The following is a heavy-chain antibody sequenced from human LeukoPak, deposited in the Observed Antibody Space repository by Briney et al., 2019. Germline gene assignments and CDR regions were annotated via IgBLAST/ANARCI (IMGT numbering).Heavy chain of an antibody. CDR3: ATVFGYGGNSGFDY. CDR1: GYTLTELS. Sequence: ASVKVSCKVSGYTLTELSMHWVRQAPGKGLEWMGGLDPEDGETIYAQKFQGRVTMTEDTSTDTAYMELSSLRSEDTAVYYCATVFGYGGNSGFDYWGQGTLVTVSS. CDR2: LDPEDGET. V-gene: IGHV1-24*01. J-gene: IGHJ4*02. D-gene: IGHD4-23*01.